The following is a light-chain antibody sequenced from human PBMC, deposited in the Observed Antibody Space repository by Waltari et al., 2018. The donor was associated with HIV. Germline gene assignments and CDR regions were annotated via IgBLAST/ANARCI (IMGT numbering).Light chain of an antibody. CDR3: QQRSNWPPVYT. J-gene: IGKJ2*01. Sequence: EIVMTQSPATLSVSPGETATLSCRASQSITTNLAWYQQKPGQAPRLLIYDASNRATGIPPRFSGSGSGTDFTLTISSLEPEDFAVYYCQQRSNWPPVYTFGQGTKLGIK. CDR1: QSITTN. CDR2: DAS. V-gene: IGKV3-11*01.